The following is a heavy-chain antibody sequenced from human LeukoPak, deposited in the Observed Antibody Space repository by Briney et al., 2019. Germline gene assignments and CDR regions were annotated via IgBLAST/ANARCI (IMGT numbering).Heavy chain of an antibody. J-gene: IGHJ6*03. D-gene: IGHD5-12*01. CDR1: GFTFSSYA. Sequence: GGSLRLSCAASGFTFSSYAMSWVRQAPGKGLEWVSAISGSGGSTYYADSVKGRFTISRDNAKNSLYLQMNSLRAEDTAVYYCARFIVATINYYYYYYMDVWGKGTTVTVSS. V-gene: IGHV3-23*01. CDR2: ISGSGGST. CDR3: ARFIVATINYYYYYYMDV.